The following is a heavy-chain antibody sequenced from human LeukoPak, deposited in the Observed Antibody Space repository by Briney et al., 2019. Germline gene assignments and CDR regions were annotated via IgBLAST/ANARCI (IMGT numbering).Heavy chain of an antibody. Sequence: GGSLRLSCAASGFXFDTYAISWVRQAPGKGLECVSTISDNGGSTYYADSVKGRFTISRDNSKNTLYLQMNSLRAEDTAIYYCAKTTSFDYWGQGTLVTVSS. D-gene: IGHD1-1*01. J-gene: IGHJ4*02. CDR3: AKTTSFDY. CDR2: ISDNGGST. V-gene: IGHV3-23*01. CDR1: GFXFDTYA.